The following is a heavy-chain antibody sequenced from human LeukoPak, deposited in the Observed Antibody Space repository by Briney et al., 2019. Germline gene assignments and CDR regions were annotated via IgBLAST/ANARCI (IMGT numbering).Heavy chain of an antibody. V-gene: IGHV3-53*01. D-gene: IGHD6-19*01. CDR3: ARSPGAVAADAFDI. CDR2: IYGGGST. CDR1: GFTVSSNY. J-gene: IGHJ3*02. Sequence: PGGSLRLSCAASGFTVSSNYMSWVRQAPGKGLEWVSVIYGGGSTYYADSVKGRFTTSRDNSKNTLYLQMNSLRAEDTAVYYCARSPGAVAADAFDIWGQGTMVTVSS.